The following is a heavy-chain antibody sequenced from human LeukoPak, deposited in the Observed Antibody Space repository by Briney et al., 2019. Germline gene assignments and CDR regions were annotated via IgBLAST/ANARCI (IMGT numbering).Heavy chain of an antibody. J-gene: IGHJ4*02. CDR3: AGYGGNSF. Sequence: PGGSLRLSCAASGFTFSSYSMKWVRQAPGQGLEWVSVISDSGTTYYTDSVKGRVTISRDNSRNTVYLQMNSLRADDTAVYYCAGYGGNSFWGQGTLVTVSS. CDR1: GFTFSSYS. D-gene: IGHD4-23*01. CDR2: ISDSGTT. V-gene: IGHV3-66*01.